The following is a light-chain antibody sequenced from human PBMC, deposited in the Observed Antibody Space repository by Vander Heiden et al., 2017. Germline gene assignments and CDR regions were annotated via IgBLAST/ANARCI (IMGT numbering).Light chain of an antibody. CDR1: ALPKQY. CDR3: QSADSSGTYVV. J-gene: IGLJ2*01. V-gene: IGLV3-25*03. Sequence: SYELTQPPSVSASPVQTARITCSGDALPKQYAYWYQQKPGQAPVLVIYKDSERPSGIPGRFSGSSSGTTVTLTISGVQAEDEAGYYCQSADSSGTYVVFGGGTQLT. CDR2: KDS.